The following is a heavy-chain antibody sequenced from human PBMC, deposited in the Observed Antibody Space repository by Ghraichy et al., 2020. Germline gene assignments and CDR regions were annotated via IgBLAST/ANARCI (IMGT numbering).Heavy chain of an antibody. V-gene: IGHV3-21*01. CDR1: GFSFSSFS. D-gene: IGHD6-6*01. CDR3: AKDLSTGSSWH. Sequence: GGSLTLSCAASGFSFSSFSMNWVRQAPGKGLEWVASISSSGRYKYYADSVTGRFTLSRDNAKNSLFLQMNSLRVEDTAVYYCAKDLSTGSSWHWGQGTLVTVSS. J-gene: IGHJ4*02. CDR2: ISSSGRYK.